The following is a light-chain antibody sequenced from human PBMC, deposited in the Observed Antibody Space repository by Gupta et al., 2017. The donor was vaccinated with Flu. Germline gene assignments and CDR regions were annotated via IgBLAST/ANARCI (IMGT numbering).Light chain of an antibody. Sequence: DIQMTQSPSSLSASVGDRVTITCQTSQDISNYLNWYQQKPGKAPKLLIYDASNLETGVPSRFSGSGSGTXFTFTIXSLQPEDIATYYCQQYDNLRLTFGXGTKVEIK. J-gene: IGKJ4*01. CDR2: DAS. CDR1: QDISNY. V-gene: IGKV1-33*01. CDR3: QQYDNLRLT.